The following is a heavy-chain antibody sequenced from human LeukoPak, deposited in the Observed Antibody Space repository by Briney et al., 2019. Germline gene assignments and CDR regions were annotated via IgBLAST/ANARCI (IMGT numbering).Heavy chain of an antibody. CDR1: GFTFSSYG. V-gene: IGHV3-30*18. Sequence: GGSLRLSCAASGFTFSSYGMHWVRQAPGKGLEWVAVISYDGSNKYYADSVKGRFTISRDNSKNTLYLQMNSLRAEDTAVYYRAKEGGRKRYYDFWSGYEYYYYMDVWGKGTTVTVSS. CDR3: AKEGGRKRYYDFWSGYEYYYYMDV. CDR2: ISYDGSNK. D-gene: IGHD3-3*01. J-gene: IGHJ6*03.